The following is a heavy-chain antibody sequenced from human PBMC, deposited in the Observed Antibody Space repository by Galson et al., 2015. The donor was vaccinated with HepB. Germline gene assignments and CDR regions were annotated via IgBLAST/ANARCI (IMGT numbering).Heavy chain of an antibody. CDR2: ISTSSSYI. V-gene: IGHV3-21*06. J-gene: IGHJ4*02. D-gene: IGHD3-22*01. CDR3: ARDPKVLNYFESGGSLLGY. Sequence: SLRLSCAASGFSFSTYNMDWVRQAPGKGLEWVSSISTSSSYIYYSDSVRGRFTISRDNAKSLLFLQMNSLRAEDTAVYYCARDPKVLNYFESGGSLLGYWGQGTLVTVSS. CDR1: GFSFSTYN.